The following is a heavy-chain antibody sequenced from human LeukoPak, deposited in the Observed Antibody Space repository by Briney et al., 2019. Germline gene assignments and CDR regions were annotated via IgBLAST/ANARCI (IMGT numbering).Heavy chain of an antibody. D-gene: IGHD4-11*01. CDR1: GGSISSGSYY. CDR2: IYTSGST. Sequence: PSQTLSLTCTVSGGSISSGSYYWSWIRQPAGKGLEWIGRIYTSGSTNYNPSLKRRVTISVDTSKNQFSLKLSSVTAADTAVYYCARDGMTNPWYFDLWGRGTLVTVSS. J-gene: IGHJ2*01. V-gene: IGHV4-61*02. CDR3: ARDGMTNPWYFDL.